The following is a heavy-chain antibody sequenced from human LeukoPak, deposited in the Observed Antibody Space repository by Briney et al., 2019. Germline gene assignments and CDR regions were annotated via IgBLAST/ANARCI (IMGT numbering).Heavy chain of an antibody. D-gene: IGHD5-12*01. Sequence: PGRSLRLSCAASGFTFDDYAMHWVRQAPGKGLDWVSGISWNSGSIGYADSVKGRFTISRDHAKNSLYLQMNSLRAEDAALYYCAKDILPLSRGSLDSGYGDWGQGTLVTVSS. CDR3: AKDILPLSRGSLDSGYGD. CDR2: ISWNSGSI. CDR1: GFTFDDYA. J-gene: IGHJ4*02. V-gene: IGHV3-9*01.